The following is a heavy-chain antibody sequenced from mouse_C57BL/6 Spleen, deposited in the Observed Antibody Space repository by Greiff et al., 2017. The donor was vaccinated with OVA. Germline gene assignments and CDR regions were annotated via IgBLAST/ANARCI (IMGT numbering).Heavy chain of an antibody. V-gene: IGHV1-55*01. J-gene: IGHJ4*01. CDR1: GYTFTSYW. CDR2: IYPGSGST. Sequence: QVQLQQPGAELVKPGASVKMSCKASGYTFTSYWITWVKQRPGQGLEWIGDIYPGSGSTNYNEKFKSKATLTVDTSSSTAYMQLSSLTSEDSAVYYCAREGDYDHAMDYWGQGTSVTVSS. CDR3: AREGDYDHAMDY. D-gene: IGHD2-4*01.